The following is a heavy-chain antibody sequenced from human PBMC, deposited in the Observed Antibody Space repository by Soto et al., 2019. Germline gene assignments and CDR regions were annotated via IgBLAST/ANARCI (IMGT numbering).Heavy chain of an antibody. CDR1: GVSISSGDYY. CDR2: IYYSGST. D-gene: IGHD3-3*01. CDR3: ARGDFGVVYDY. V-gene: IGHV4-30-4*01. Sequence: SETLSLTCTVSGVSISSGDYYWSCIRQPPGKGLEWIGYIYYSGSTYYNPSLKSRVTISVDTSKNQFSLKLSSVTAADTAVYYCARGDFGVVYDYWGQGTLVTVSS. J-gene: IGHJ4*02.